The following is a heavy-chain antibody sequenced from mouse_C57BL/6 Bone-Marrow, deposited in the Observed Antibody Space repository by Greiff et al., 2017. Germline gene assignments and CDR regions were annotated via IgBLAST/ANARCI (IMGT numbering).Heavy chain of an antibody. CDR1: GYTFTSYW. J-gene: IGHJ3*01. V-gene: IGHV1-69*01. CDR3: ATYDYDGGAWFAY. CDR2: IDPSDSYT. Sequence: VQLQQPGAELVMPGASVKLSCKASGYTFTSYWMHWVKQRPGQGLEWIGEIDPSDSYTNYNQKFKGKSTLTVDKSSSTAYMQLGSLTSEDSAVYYCATYDYDGGAWFAYWGQGTLVTVSA. D-gene: IGHD2-4*01.